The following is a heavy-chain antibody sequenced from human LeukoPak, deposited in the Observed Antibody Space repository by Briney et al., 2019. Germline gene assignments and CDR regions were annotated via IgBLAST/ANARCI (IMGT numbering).Heavy chain of an antibody. V-gene: IGHV4-30-4*08. J-gene: IGHJ6*03. D-gene: IGHD3-3*01. CDR1: GGSISSGDYY. Sequence: PSETLSLTCTVSGGSISSGDYYWSWIRQPPGKGLEWIGYIYYSGSTYYNPSLKSRVTISVDTSKNQFSLKLSSVTAADTAVCYCTSLGSIFGNYYMDVWGKGTTVTVSS. CDR2: IYYSGST. CDR3: TSLGSIFGNYYMDV.